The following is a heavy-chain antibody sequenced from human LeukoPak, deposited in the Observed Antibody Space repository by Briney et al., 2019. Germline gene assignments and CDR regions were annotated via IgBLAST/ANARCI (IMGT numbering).Heavy chain of an antibody. CDR3: ARGYNGHANWFDP. J-gene: IGHJ5*02. CDR2: IKQDGSDK. CDR1: GFTFSSYW. V-gene: IGHV3-7*02. D-gene: IGHD5-12*01. Sequence: GGSLRLSCSASGFTFSSYWVSWVRQAPGKGLEWVANIKQDGSDKYYVDSVKGRFTISRDNAKNSLYLQMNSLRADDTAVYYCARGYNGHANWFDPWGQGTLVTVSS.